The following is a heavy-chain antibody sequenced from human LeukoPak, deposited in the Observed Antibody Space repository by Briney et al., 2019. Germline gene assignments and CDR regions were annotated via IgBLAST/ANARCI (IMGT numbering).Heavy chain of an antibody. J-gene: IGHJ4*02. V-gene: IGHV4-31*03. Sequence: SQTLSLTCTVSGGSISSGGYYWSWIRQHPGKGLEWIGYIYYSGSTYCNPSLKSRVTISVDTSKNQFSLKLSSVTAADTAVYYCARARDFGVVTDYFDYWGQGTLVTVSS. CDR2: IYYSGST. CDR1: GGSISSGGYY. CDR3: ARARDFGVVTDYFDY. D-gene: IGHD3-3*01.